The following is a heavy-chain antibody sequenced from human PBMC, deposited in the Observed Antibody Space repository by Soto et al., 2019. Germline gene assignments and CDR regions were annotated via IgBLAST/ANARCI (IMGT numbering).Heavy chain of an antibody. D-gene: IGHD1-26*01. CDR2: ISSSSSTI. V-gene: IGHV3-48*02. CDR3: AREGKWELPTRDHYYYYGMDV. Sequence: PGGSLRLSCAASGFTFSSYSMSWVSQAPGKGLERVSYISSSSSTIYYADSVKGRFTISRDNAKNSLYLQMNSLRDEDTAVYYCAREGKWELPTRDHYYYYGMDVWGQGTTVTVSS. J-gene: IGHJ6*02. CDR1: GFTFSSYS.